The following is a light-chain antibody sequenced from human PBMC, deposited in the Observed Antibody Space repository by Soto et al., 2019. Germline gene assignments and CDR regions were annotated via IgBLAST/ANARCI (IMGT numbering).Light chain of an antibody. J-gene: IGKJ4*01. CDR2: NVS. CDR1: QSVNTN. Sequence: IVMTQSPATLSVSPGERATLSCTASQSVNTNLAWYQQKPGQAPRILIYNVSTRATAIPARFSGSGSGTEFTLTISSLQSEDFAVYYCQRYNNWPLTFGGGTKVESK. CDR3: QRYNNWPLT. V-gene: IGKV3-15*01.